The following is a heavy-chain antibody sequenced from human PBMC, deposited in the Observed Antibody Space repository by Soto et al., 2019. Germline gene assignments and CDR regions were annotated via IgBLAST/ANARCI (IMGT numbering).Heavy chain of an antibody. CDR2: IWYDGSNK. V-gene: IGHV3-33*01. CDR1: GCTCSNYG. Sequence: GGSLRLSCAASGCTCSNYGMHWVRQAPGKGLEWVAMIWYDGSNKYFADSVKGRFTISRDNSKNTLFLQMNSLRAEHTALYYCARGGFYDSSAYYYVNSAFHISGQGTIVTVSS. CDR3: ARGGFYDSSAYYYVNSAFHI. J-gene: IGHJ3*02. D-gene: IGHD3-22*01.